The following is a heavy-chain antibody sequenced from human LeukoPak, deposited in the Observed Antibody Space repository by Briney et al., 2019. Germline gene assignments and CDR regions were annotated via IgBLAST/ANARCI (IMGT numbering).Heavy chain of an antibody. Sequence: GGSLRLSCAASGFTFSSYDMHWVRQAPGKGLEWVAIISYDGSNKYYADSVKGRFTISRDNSKNTLYLQMSSLRAEDTAVYYCAEGYSSGWSFDYWGQGTLVTVSS. D-gene: IGHD6-19*01. CDR1: GFTFSSYD. V-gene: IGHV3-30*18. CDR2: ISYDGSNK. CDR3: AEGYSSGWSFDY. J-gene: IGHJ4*02.